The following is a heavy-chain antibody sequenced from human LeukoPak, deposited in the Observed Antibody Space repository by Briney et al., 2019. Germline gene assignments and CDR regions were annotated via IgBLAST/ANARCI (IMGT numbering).Heavy chain of an antibody. V-gene: IGHV3-13*01. CDR3: ARRLGIAAAGSRHAFDI. J-gene: IGHJ3*02. CDR2: IGTAGDT. D-gene: IGHD6-13*01. CDR1: GFTFSSYD. Sequence: GGSLRLSCAASGFTFSSYDMHWVRQATGKGVEWVSAIGTAGDTYYPGSVKGRFTISRENAKNSLYLQMNSLRAGDTAVYYCARRLGIAAAGSRHAFDIWGQGTMVTVSS.